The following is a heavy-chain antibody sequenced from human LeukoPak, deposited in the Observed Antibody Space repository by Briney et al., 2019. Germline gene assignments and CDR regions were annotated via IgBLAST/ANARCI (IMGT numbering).Heavy chain of an antibody. Sequence: GGSLRLSCAASGFTVSAYAMAWVRQAPGKGLEWVSTIYDDNTYYADSVKGRFAISTDNSKNTLYLQMNSLRVEDTAVYYCAKDLPGYSSGWFTFDPWGQGTLVIVSS. CDR3: AKDLPGYSSGWFTFDP. CDR1: GFTVSAYA. J-gene: IGHJ5*02. D-gene: IGHD6-19*01. CDR2: IYDDNT. V-gene: IGHV3-23*01.